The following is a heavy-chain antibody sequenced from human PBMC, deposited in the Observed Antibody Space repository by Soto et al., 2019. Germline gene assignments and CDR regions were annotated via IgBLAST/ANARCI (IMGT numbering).Heavy chain of an antibody. Sequence: GGSLRLFCAASGFTFSSYEMNWVRQAPGKGLEWVSYISSSGSTIYYADSVKGRFTISRDNAKNSLYLQMNSLRAEDTAVYYCARDRRGRNYYDSSGYYLVYFGYWGHVTLFTVSS. D-gene: IGHD3-22*01. CDR3: ARDRRGRNYYDSSGYYLVYFGY. CDR2: ISSSGSTI. J-gene: IGHJ4*01. V-gene: IGHV3-48*03. CDR1: GFTFSSYE.